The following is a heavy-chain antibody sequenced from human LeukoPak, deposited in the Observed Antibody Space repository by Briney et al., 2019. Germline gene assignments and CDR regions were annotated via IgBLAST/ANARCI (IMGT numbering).Heavy chain of an antibody. CDR1: GGSFSGYY. D-gene: IGHD3-22*01. Sequence: ASETLSLTCAVYGGSFSGYYWTWIRQPPGKGLEWIGEMNHSGSANYNPSLKSRVTISVDTSKNQFSLKLSSVTAADTAVYYCARVTGYMIEDYFDYWGQGTLVAVSS. V-gene: IGHV4-34*01. CDR3: ARVTGYMIEDYFDY. J-gene: IGHJ4*02. CDR2: MNHSGSA.